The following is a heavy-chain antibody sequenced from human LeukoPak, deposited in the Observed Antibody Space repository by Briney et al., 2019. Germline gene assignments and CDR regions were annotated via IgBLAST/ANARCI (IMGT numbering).Heavy chain of an antibody. V-gene: IGHV1-2*02. D-gene: IGHD1-26*01. CDR2: INPNSGGT. CDR3: ARAVWSASGTYYYFDY. CDR1: GYTFTGYF. J-gene: IGHJ4*02. Sequence: GASVKVSCKASGYTFTGYFMYWVRQAPGQGLEWMGWINPNSGGTNYAQKFQGRVTMTRDTSISTAYMEVSSLRSDDTAVYYCARAVWSASGTYYYFDYWGQGTLSPSPQ.